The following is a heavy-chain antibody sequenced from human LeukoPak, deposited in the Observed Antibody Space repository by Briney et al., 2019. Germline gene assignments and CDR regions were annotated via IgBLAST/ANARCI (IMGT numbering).Heavy chain of an antibody. J-gene: IGHJ4*02. V-gene: IGHV4-34*01. CDR1: GGSFSGYY. CDR3: ARGRSYYDFWSGYSGLDY. D-gene: IGHD3-3*01. CDR2: INHSGST. Sequence: SETLSLTYAVYGGSFSGYYWSWIRQPPGKGLEWIGEINHSGSTNYNPSLKSRVTISVDTSKNQFSLKLSSVTAADTAVYYCARGRSYYDFWSGYSGLDYWGQGTLVTVSS.